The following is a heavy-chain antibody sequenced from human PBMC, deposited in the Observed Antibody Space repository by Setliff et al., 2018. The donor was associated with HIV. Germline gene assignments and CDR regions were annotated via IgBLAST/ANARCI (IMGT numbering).Heavy chain of an antibody. V-gene: IGHV4-38-2*02. CDR1: AYSISSGYY. CDR3: ARELGLDDAFDI. D-gene: IGHD7-27*01. J-gene: IGHJ3*02. CDR2: IYHSGSI. Sequence: SETLSLTCAVSAYSISSGYYWGWIRQPPGKGLEWIGSIYHSGSIYYNPSLKSRVTISVDTSKNQFSLNLSSVTAADTAVYYCARELGLDDAFDIWGQGTMVTVS.